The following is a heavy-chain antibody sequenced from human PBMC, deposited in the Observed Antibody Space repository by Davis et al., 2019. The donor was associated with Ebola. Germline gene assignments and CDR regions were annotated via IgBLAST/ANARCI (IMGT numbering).Heavy chain of an antibody. Sequence: GESLKISCAASGFTFSSYWMSWVRQAPGKGLEWVANIKQDGSEKYYVDSVKGRFTISRDNAKNSLYLQMNSLRAEDTAVYYCAREGGLTAIFGWGFFDYWGQGTLVTVSS. CDR1: GFTFSSYW. D-gene: IGHD2-21*02. J-gene: IGHJ4*02. V-gene: IGHV3-7*01. CDR2: IKQDGSEK. CDR3: AREGGLTAIFGWGFFDY.